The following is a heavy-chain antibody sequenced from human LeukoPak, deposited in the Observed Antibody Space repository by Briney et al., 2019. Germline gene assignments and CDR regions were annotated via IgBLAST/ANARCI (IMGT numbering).Heavy chain of an antibody. D-gene: IGHD3-10*01. V-gene: IGHV1-3*01. Sequence: ASVKVSCKASGYTFTSYAMHWVRQAPGQRLEWMGWINAGNGNTKYSQKSQGRVTITRDTSASTAYMELSSLRSEDTAVYYCARDAVRGVITASFDPWGQGTLVTVSS. CDR3: ARDAVRGVITASFDP. J-gene: IGHJ5*02. CDR1: GYTFTSYA. CDR2: INAGNGNT.